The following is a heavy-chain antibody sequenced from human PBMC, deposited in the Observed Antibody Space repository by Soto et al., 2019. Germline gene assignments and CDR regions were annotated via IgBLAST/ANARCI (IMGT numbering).Heavy chain of an antibody. V-gene: IGHV5-51*01. CDR2: IYPGDSDT. CDR3: ARLPTWPDYHFDY. CDR1: GYHCFIYW. J-gene: IGHJ4*02. Sequence: PGESHKISSKGSGYHCFIYWIGWVRQIPGKGLEWMGLIYPGDSDTRDSPSFQGQVTMSVDKSINTAYLQWSSLKASDTAMYYCARLPTWPDYHFDYWGQGTPVTVSS. D-gene: IGHD4-17*01.